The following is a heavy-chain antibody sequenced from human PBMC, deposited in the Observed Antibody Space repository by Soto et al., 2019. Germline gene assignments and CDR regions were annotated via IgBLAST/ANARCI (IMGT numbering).Heavy chain of an antibody. V-gene: IGHV3-30*18. D-gene: IGHD6-13*01. Sequence: QVQLVESGGGVVQPGKSLRLSCAASGFTFSSYGVHWVRQAPGKGLEWVAVISYDGSYKNYADSVKGRFTISRDNSKNTLYLQMNTLRGEDMAVYYCVKDSSSWYQYAHIEYWGQGTLVTVSS. J-gene: IGHJ4*02. CDR3: VKDSSSWYQYAHIEY. CDR2: ISYDGSYK. CDR1: GFTFSSYG.